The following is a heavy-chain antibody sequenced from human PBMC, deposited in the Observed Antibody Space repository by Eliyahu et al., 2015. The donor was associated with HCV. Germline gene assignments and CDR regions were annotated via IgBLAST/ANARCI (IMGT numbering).Heavy chain of an antibody. J-gene: IGHJ2*01. CDR3: ARDGSGSYWYFDL. D-gene: IGHD6-19*01. V-gene: IGHV3-74*01. Sequence: EVQLVESGGGLVQPGGSLRLSCAASGFTFSSFWMHWVRQAPGKGLVWVSRINSDGSGTSNADSVKGRFTISRDNAKNTLYLQMNSLRAEDTAVYYCARDGSGSYWYFDLWGRGTLVTVSS. CDR1: GFTFSSFW. CDR2: INSDGSGT.